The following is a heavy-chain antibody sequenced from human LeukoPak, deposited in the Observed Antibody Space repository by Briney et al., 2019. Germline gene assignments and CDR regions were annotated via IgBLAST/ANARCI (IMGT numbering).Heavy chain of an antibody. Sequence: GGSLRLACAASGFIFDDYAMHWLRQAPGKGLEWVSVISGDGGTTYYADSVKGRFTISRDNSIQSLYLQMNSLKSEDTALYYCATPLGGYWGQGTLVTLSS. V-gene: IGHV3-43*02. CDR1: GFIFDDYA. J-gene: IGHJ4*02. CDR3: ATPLGGY. CDR2: ISGDGGTT. D-gene: IGHD3-16*01.